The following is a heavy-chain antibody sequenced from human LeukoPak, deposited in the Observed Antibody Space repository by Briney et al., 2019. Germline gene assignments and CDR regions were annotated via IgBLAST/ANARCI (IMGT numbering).Heavy chain of an antibody. J-gene: IGHJ4*02. CDR1: GYTFTNYG. V-gene: IGHV1-18*01. CDR2: ISAYNANT. D-gene: IGHD6-19*01. Sequence: ASVKVSCKASGYTFTNYGLTWVRQAPGQGLEWMGLISAYNANTNYAQKLQGRVTMTTDTSTSTAHMELWSLRSDDTAVYYCARAVGGSAWYFDYRGQGSLVTVSS. CDR3: ARAVGGSAWYFDY.